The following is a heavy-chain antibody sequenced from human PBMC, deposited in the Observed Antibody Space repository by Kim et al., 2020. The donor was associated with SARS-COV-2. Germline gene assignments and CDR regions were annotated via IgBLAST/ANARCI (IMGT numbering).Heavy chain of an antibody. D-gene: IGHD4-4*01. J-gene: IGHJ4*02. V-gene: IGHV3-21*01. CDR2: ISSVGSYM. Sequence: GGSLRLSCAASGFTFRGYIMNWVRQAPGKGLEWVASISSVGSYMYFADSVRGRFTISRDNAKNSLHLQMESLRAEDTAVYYCARDKGNYAYFDYWGQGTLVTVSS. CDR3: ARDKGNYAYFDY. CDR1: GFTFRGYI.